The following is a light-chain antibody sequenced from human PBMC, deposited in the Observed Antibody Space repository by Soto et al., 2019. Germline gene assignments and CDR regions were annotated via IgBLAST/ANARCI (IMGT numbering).Light chain of an antibody. J-gene: IGKJ5*01. CDR2: GAS. Sequence: IGLTQSPGTLSVSPGERVTLSCRASQSVCIDLAWYQKKPGQAPRLLIYGASTRATGIPARFSDSGSETEFTLTISSLQSEDFAVYFCPQSTNRPPPSAQGTRLAI. CDR1: QSVCID. V-gene: IGKV3-15*01. CDR3: PQSTNRPPP.